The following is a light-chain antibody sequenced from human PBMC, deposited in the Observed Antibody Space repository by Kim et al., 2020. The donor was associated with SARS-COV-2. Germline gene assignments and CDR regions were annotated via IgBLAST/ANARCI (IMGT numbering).Light chain of an antibody. CDR1: QSVSSY. CDR2: DTS. J-gene: IGKJ4*01. Sequence: LSPRERATRSCRASQSVSSYLAWYQQKPGQAPRLLIYDTSNRATGIPARFSGSGSGTDFTLTISSLEPDDFAVYYCQHRISWPLTFGGGTKVDIK. CDR3: QHRISWPLT. V-gene: IGKV3-11*01.